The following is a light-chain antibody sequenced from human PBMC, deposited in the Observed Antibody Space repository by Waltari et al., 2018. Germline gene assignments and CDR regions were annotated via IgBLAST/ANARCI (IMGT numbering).Light chain of an antibody. CDR3: QQYNSYPWT. Sequence: DIQMTQSPSTLSAPVTYRVTITCRARQSINNWLALYQQKSGKAPKLLIYKGSYLASGVPSRFSGSGSGTEFTLTINSLQPGDIATYYCQQYNSYPWTFGQGTKVEIE. CDR2: KGS. J-gene: IGKJ1*01. V-gene: IGKV1-5*03. CDR1: QSINNW.